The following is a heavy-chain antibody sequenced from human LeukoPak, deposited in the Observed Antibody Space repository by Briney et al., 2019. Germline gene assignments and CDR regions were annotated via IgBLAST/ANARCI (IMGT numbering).Heavy chain of an antibody. J-gene: IGHJ4*02. D-gene: IGHD3-22*01. V-gene: IGHV3-74*01. Sequence: GGSLRLSCAASGFTFNSYWMHWVRLVPGKGPVWVSHITSGGTNTNYAESVKGRFTISRDNAKNTLYLQMNSLGAEDTAMYYCARISYDSSGYFDYGGQGTLVTVSS. CDR3: ARISYDSSGYFDY. CDR2: ITSGGTNT. CDR1: GFTFNSYW.